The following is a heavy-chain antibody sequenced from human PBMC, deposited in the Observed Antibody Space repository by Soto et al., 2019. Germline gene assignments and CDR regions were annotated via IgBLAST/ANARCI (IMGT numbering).Heavy chain of an antibody. V-gene: IGHV1-69*08. D-gene: IGHD2-15*01. J-gene: IGHJ4*02. CDR3: ARETPEGGVDD. Sequence: QVQLVQSGAEVKKPGSSVKVSCKASGGTFSSYTISWVRQAPGQGLEWMGRIIPILGIANYAQKLQGRVTITSDKSTSTAYMELSSLRSEDTAVYYCARETPEGGVDDWVQGTLVTVSS. CDR2: IIPILGIA. CDR1: GGTFSSYT.